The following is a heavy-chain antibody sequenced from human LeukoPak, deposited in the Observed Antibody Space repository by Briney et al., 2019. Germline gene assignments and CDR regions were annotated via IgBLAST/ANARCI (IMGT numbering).Heavy chain of an antibody. V-gene: IGHV3-30*02. D-gene: IGHD2-15*01. CDR2: IRYDGGNK. J-gene: IGHJ6*03. CDR3: ASLGGSSRYYYYMDV. CDR1: GFTFSSYG. Sequence: GGSLRLSCGASGFTFSSYGMHWVRQAPGKGLEWVAFIRYDGGNKYYADSVKGRFTISRDNSKNTLYLQMNSLRAEDTAVYYCASLGGSSRYYYYMDVWGKGTTVTVSS.